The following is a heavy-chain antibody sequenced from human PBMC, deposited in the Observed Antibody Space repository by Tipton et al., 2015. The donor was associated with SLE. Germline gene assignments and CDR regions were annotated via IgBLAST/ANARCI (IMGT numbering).Heavy chain of an antibody. D-gene: IGHD3-10*01. J-gene: IGHJ4*02. CDR3: ARKGN. V-gene: IGHV4-34*01. CDR1: GGSFSGYS. Sequence: TLSLTCAVYGGSFSGYSWSWIRQPPGKGLEWLGEINHSGSTNYNPSLKSRVTISVDTSKNQFSLKLSSVTAADTAVYYCARKGNWGQGTLVTVSS. CDR2: INHSGST.